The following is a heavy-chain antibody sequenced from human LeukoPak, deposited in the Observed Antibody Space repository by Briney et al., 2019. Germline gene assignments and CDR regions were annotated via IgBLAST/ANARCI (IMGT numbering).Heavy chain of an antibody. CDR1: GFTVSSNY. J-gene: IGHJ6*02. D-gene: IGHD2-8*02. CDR2: IYSGGST. CDR3: ARLVPENYGMGV. V-gene: IGHV3-53*01. Sequence: GGSLRLSCAASGFTVSSNYMSWVRQAPGKGLEWVSVIYSGGSTYYADSVKGRFTISRDNSKNTLYLQMNSLRAEDTAVYYCARLVPENYGMGVWGQGTTVTVSS.